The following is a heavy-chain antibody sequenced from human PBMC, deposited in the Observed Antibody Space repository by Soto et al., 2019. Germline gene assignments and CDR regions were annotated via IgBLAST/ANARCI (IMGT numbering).Heavy chain of an antibody. V-gene: IGHV1-18*04. J-gene: IGHJ5*02. D-gene: IGHD6-13*01. CDR1: GYTFTSYG. CDR2: ISAYNGNT. CDR3: VSHSSSWRHPGSWFDP. Sequence: QVQLVQSGAEVKKPGASVKVSCKASGYTFTSYGISWVRQAPGQGLEWMGWISAYNGNTNYAQKLQGRVTMTTDTSTSTAYMELRSLRSDDTAVYYCVSHSSSWRHPGSWFDPWGQGTLVTVSS.